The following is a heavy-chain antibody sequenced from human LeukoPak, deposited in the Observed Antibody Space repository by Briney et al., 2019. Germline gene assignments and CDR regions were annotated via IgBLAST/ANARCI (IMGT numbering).Heavy chain of an antibody. V-gene: IGHV4-39*07. CDR1: GASMSRGPYF. J-gene: IGHJ5*02. CDR2: ISSGGKS. Sequence: SETLSLTCTASGASMSRGPYFWGWIRQSPGKGLEWIGSISSGGKSYYNPSLKSRVSLSEDMSKNQFSLKLKSVTAVDSAVYYCARSPYRTSWYFYGDWFDPWGQGALVTVSS. D-gene: IGHD6-13*01. CDR3: ARSPYRTSWYFYGDWFDP.